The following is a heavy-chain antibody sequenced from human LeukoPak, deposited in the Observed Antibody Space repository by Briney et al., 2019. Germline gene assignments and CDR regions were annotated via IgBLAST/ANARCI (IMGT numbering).Heavy chain of an antibody. CDR1: GGSFSGYY. J-gene: IGHJ3*02. D-gene: IGHD6-13*01. V-gene: IGHV4-34*01. Sequence: KPSETLSLTCAVYGGSFSGYYWSWIRQPPGKGLEWIGEINHSGSTNYNPSLKSRVTISVDTSKNQFSLKLSSVTAADTAVCYCARGGSSWYPSDAFDIWGQGTMVTVSS. CDR2: INHSGST. CDR3: ARGGSSWYPSDAFDI.